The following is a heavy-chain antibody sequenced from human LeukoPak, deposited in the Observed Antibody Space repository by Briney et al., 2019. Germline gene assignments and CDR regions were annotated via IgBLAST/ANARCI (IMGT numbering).Heavy chain of an antibody. J-gene: IGHJ6*03. V-gene: IGHV4-59*01. D-gene: IGHD3-10*01. CDR3: ARGDYGSGSSSYYYYYYMDV. Sequence: SETLSLTCTVSGGSISSYYWSWIRQPPGKGLEWIGYIYYSGSTNYNPSLKSRVTISVDTSKNQFSLKLSSVTAADTAVYYCARGDYGSGSSSYYYYYYMDVWGKGTTVTISS. CDR2: IYYSGST. CDR1: GGSISSYY.